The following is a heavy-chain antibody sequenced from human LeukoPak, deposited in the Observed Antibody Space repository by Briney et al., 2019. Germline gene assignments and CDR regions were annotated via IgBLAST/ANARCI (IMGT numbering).Heavy chain of an antibody. CDR1: GVAFRGACG. V-gene: IGHV3-23*01. Sequence: PGGSLRLSCATSGVAFRGACGMGWVRQAPEKGLEWVSTISGGGETTHYADSVKGRLTISRDNARNTLYLQIDRLRPEDTAIYYCVREAGCGWPLDYWGRGTLVTVSS. CDR3: VREAGCGWPLDY. J-gene: IGHJ4*02. CDR2: ISGGGETT. D-gene: IGHD6-19*01.